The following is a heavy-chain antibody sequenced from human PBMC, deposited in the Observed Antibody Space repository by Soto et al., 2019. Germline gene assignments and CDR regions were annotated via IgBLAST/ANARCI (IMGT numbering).Heavy chain of an antibody. CDR1: GFTFSSHG. J-gene: IGHJ6*02. CDR3: ARDWGQLIRFGYHYYGMDV. D-gene: IGHD6-13*01. V-gene: IGHV3-33*01. Sequence: QVQLVESGGGVVQPGRSLRLSCAASGFTFSSHGMHWVRQAPGKGLEWVAVAWSDGTSKYYTESVKGRFTISRDNSKNTLYLEMNSLRAEDTAVYYCARDWGQLIRFGYHYYGMDVWGQGTTVTVSS. CDR2: AWSDGTSK.